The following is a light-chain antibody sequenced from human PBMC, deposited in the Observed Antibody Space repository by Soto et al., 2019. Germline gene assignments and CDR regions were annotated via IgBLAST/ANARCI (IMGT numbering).Light chain of an antibody. CDR1: QSVSSN. Sequence: EIVMTQSPATLSVSPGERATLSCRASQSVSSNLAWYQQKPGQAPRLLIYGASTRATGIPARFSGSGSGTECTLTISSLQPEDGAVYYCQQYNNWPRLTFGPGTKVDIK. CDR2: GAS. V-gene: IGKV3-15*01. CDR3: QQYNNWPRLT. J-gene: IGKJ3*01.